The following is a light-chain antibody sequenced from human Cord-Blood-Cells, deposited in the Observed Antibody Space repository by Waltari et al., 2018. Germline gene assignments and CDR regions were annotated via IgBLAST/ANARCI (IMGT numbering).Light chain of an antibody. J-gene: IGLJ3*02. CDR3: CSYAGSRV. Sequence: QSALTQPASVSGSPGQSTTIPCTGTSSDVGSFNLVSWYQQHPGKAPKLMIYGRSKLPSGVSNRFSGSKSGNTASLTISGLQAEDEADYYCCSYAGSRVFGGGTKLTVL. CDR1: SSDVGSFNL. CDR2: GRS. V-gene: IGLV2-23*01.